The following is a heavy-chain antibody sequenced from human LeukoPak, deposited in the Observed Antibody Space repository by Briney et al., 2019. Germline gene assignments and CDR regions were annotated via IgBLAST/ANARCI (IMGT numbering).Heavy chain of an antibody. Sequence: GGSLRLSCAASGFTFSSYGMHWVRQAPGKGLEWVAAIWYDGSNKYYADSVKGRFTISRDNSKNTLYLQMNSLRAEDTAVYYCARGYCSSTSCYLYYYYGMDVWGQGTTVTVSS. D-gene: IGHD2-2*01. V-gene: IGHV3-33*01. J-gene: IGHJ6*02. CDR2: IWYDGSNK. CDR3: ARGYCSSTSCYLYYYYGMDV. CDR1: GFTFSSYG.